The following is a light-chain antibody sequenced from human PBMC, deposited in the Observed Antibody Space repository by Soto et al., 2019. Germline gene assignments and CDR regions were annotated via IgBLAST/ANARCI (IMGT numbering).Light chain of an antibody. CDR3: SSYTSSSTHGV. J-gene: IGLJ3*02. CDR1: SSDVGGYNY. CDR2: EVS. Sequence: QSALTQPASVSGSPGQSITISCTGTSSDVGGYNYVSWYQQHPGKAPKPMIYEVSNRPSGVSNRFSGSKSGNTASLTISGLQAEDEADYYCSSYTSSSTHGVFGGGTKVTVL. V-gene: IGLV2-14*01.